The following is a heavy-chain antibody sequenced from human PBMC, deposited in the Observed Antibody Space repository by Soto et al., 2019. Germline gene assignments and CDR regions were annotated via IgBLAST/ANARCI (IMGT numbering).Heavy chain of an antibody. CDR3: ARDAYSRLRFLEWLLNV. D-gene: IGHD3-3*01. CDR1: GGTFSSYA. CDR2: IIPIFGTA. Sequence: ASVKVSCKASGGTFSSYAISWVRQAPGQGLEWMGGIIPIFGTANYAQKFQGRVTITADESTSTAYMELSSLRSEDTAVYYCARDAYSRLRFLEWLLNVWGQGTLVTVSS. J-gene: IGHJ4*02. V-gene: IGHV1-69*13.